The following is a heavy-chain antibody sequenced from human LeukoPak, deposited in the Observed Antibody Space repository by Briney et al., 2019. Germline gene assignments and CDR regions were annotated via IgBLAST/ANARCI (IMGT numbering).Heavy chain of an antibody. Sequence: GGSLRLSCAASGFTFSTYVMSWVRQAPGKGLEWVSGISGSGDNTYYADSVKGRFTISRDNSKNTLHLQMNSLRAEDTAVYYCAKGSGYDTDFDYWGQGTLVTVSS. CDR2: ISGSGDNT. CDR3: AKGSGYDTDFDY. D-gene: IGHD3-9*01. J-gene: IGHJ4*02. CDR1: GFTFSTYV. V-gene: IGHV3-23*01.